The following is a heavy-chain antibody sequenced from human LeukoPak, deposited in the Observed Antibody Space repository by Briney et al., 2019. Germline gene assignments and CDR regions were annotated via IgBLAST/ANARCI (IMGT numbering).Heavy chain of an antibody. D-gene: IGHD2/OR15-2a*01. CDR2: IRGSDGNT. Sequence: PGGSLRLSCAASGLTFSSYAMSWVRQAPGKGLEWVSAIRGSDGNTYYADSVKGRFTISRDNSKNTLYLQMNSLRAEDTAVYYCAKVPYTSFNYYFDYWGQGTLVTVSS. V-gene: IGHV3-23*01. CDR1: GLTFSSYA. CDR3: AKVPYTSFNYYFDY. J-gene: IGHJ4*02.